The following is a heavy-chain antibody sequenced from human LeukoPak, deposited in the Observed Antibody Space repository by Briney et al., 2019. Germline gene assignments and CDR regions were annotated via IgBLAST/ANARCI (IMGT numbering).Heavy chain of an antibody. J-gene: IGHJ4*02. CDR3: ARVRNPEY. D-gene: IGHD1-14*01. CDR1: GFTVSTHY. V-gene: IGHV3-66*01. CDR2: IYAGGST. Sequence: PAGSLRLSCAASGFTVSTHYMSWVRQAPGKGLEWVSVIYAGGSTYDADSVKGRFTISRDNSKNTLYLQMNSLRADNTAVYYSARVRNPEYWGQGTLVTVSS.